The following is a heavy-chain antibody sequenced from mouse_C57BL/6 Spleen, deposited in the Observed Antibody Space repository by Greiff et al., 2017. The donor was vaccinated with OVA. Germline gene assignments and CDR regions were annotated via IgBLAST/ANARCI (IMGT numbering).Heavy chain of an antibody. D-gene: IGHD1-1*01. CDR3: ARLGGSLYYFDY. J-gene: IGHJ2*01. Sequence: VHLVESGAELVKPGASVKISCKASGYAFSSYWMNWVKQRPGKGLEWIGQIYPGDGDTNYNGKFKGKATLTADKSSSTAYMQLSSLTSEDSAVYFCARLGGSLYYFDYWGQGTTLTVSS. V-gene: IGHV1-80*01. CDR1: GYAFSSYW. CDR2: IYPGDGDT.